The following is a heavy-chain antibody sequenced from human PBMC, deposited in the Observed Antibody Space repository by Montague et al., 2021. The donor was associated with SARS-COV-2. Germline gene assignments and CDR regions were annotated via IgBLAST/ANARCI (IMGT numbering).Heavy chain of an antibody. Sequence: SETLSLTCTVSGGSISSSSYYWGWIRQPPGKGLEWIGSIYYSGSTYYNPSLKSRVTISVDTSKNQFSLKLSSVTAADTAVYYCAREWGYDLEYRVYAINGWFDPWGQGTLVTVSS. CDR2: IYYSGST. V-gene: IGHV4-39*02. D-gene: IGHD5-12*01. CDR1: GGSISSSSYY. J-gene: IGHJ5*02. CDR3: AREWGYDLEYRVYAINGWFDP.